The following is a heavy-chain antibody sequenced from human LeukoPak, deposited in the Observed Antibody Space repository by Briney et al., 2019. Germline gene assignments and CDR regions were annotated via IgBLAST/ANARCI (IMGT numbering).Heavy chain of an antibody. CDR3: ARAEYYYGSGSYFAGYNWFDP. J-gene: IGHJ5*02. D-gene: IGHD3-10*01. Sequence: GGSLRLSCAASGFALSDYAINWVRQAPGKGLEWVSSISSGATYIYYADSLRGRFTISRDNAKNTLYLQMNSLRAEDTAVYYCARAEYYYGSGSYFAGYNWFDPWGQGTLVTVSS. V-gene: IGHV3-21*01. CDR1: GFALSDYA. CDR2: ISSGATYI.